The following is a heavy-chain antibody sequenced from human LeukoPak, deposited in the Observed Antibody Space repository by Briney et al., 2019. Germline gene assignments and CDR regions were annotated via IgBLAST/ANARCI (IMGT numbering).Heavy chain of an antibody. J-gene: IGHJ4*02. V-gene: IGHV4-34*01. CDR3: ARYSSSSRSPYYYFDY. CDR1: GGSFSGYY. D-gene: IGHD6-6*01. Sequence: SETLSLTCAVYGGSFSGYYWSWIRQPPGKGLEWIGEINHSGSTNYNPSLKSRVTISVDTSKNQFSLKLSSVTAADTAVYYCARYSSSSRSPYYYFDYWGQGTLVTASS. CDR2: INHSGST.